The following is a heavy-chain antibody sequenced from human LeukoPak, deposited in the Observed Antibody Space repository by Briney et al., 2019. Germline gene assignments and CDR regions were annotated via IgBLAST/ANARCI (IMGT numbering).Heavy chain of an antibody. CDR2: IYSGGST. CDR1: GFTVSSNY. CDR3: ARGGGDYADDAFDI. V-gene: IGHV3-53*01. J-gene: IGHJ3*02. Sequence: GGSLRLSCAASGFTVSSNYMSWVRQAPGKGLEWVSVIYSGGSTYYADSVKGRFTISRDNSKNTLYLQMNSLRAEDTAVYYCARGGGDYADDAFDIWGQGTMVTVSS. D-gene: IGHD4-17*01.